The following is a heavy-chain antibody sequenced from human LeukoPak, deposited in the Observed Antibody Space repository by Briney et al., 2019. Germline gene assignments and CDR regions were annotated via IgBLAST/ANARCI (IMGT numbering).Heavy chain of an antibody. Sequence: PSETLSLTCTVSGGSISSYYWSWIRQPPGKGLEWLGYIYYSGSTNYNPSLKSRVTISVDTSKNQFSLKLSSVTAADTAVYYCARGGALSFGELFYWGQGTLVTVSS. J-gene: IGHJ4*02. CDR2: IYYSGST. CDR1: GGSISSYY. CDR3: ARGGALSFGELFY. D-gene: IGHD3-10*01. V-gene: IGHV4-59*01.